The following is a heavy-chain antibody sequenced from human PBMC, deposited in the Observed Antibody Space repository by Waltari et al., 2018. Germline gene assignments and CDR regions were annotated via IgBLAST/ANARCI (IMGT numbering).Heavy chain of an antibody. CDR3: ARDSRAMVRGVIITTYYHYGMDV. J-gene: IGHJ6*02. CDR2: IYSGGST. V-gene: IGHV3-66*02. Sequence: EVQLVESGGGLVQPGGSLRLSCAASGFTVSSNYMNWVRQAPGKGLEWVSVIYSGGSTYYADSVKGRFTISRDNSKNTLYLQMNSLRAEDTAVYYCARDSRAMVRGVIITTYYHYGMDVWGQGTTVTVSS. D-gene: IGHD3-10*01. CDR1: GFTVSSNY.